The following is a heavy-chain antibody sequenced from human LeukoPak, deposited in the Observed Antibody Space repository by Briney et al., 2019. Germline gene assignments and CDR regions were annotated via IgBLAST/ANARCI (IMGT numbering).Heavy chain of an antibody. CDR1: GFTFSDYY. V-gene: IGHV3-11*04. D-gene: IGHD3-22*01. Sequence: GGSLRLSCAASGFTFSDYYMSWIRQAPGKGLEWVSYISSSGSTIYYADSVKGRFTISRDNVKNSPYLQMNSLRAEDTAVYYCARPDYYDSSGYYLAAFDIWGQGTMVTVSS. J-gene: IGHJ3*02. CDR2: ISSSGSTI. CDR3: ARPDYYDSSGYYLAAFDI.